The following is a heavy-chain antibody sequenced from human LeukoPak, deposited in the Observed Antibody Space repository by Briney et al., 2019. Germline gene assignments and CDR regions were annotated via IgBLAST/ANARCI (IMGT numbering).Heavy chain of an antibody. J-gene: IGHJ4*02. Sequence: SETLSLTCAVYGGSFSGYYWSWIRQPPGKGLEWIGEINHSGSTNYNPSLKSRVTISVDTSKNQFSLKLSSVTAADTAVYYCARGRYDFWSGYYTPLDYWGQGTLVTVSS. CDR1: GGSFSGYY. V-gene: IGHV4-34*01. D-gene: IGHD3-3*01. CDR2: INHSGST. CDR3: ARGRYDFWSGYYTPLDY.